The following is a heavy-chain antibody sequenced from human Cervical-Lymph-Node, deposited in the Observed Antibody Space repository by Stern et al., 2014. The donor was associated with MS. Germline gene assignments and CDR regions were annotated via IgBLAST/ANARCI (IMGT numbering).Heavy chain of an antibody. D-gene: IGHD1-1*01. CDR3: ARARIDDITYHYYAMDV. J-gene: IGHJ6*02. CDR2: VIPLFDVS. CDR1: GGTFSNCA. Sequence: QVQLVQSGAEVKKPGSSVKVSCKASGGTFSNCAISWVRQAPGQGLEWMGGVIPLFDVSNYAQNFQGRVTITADKSTSTAYMELSSLRSDDTAIYYCARARIDDITYHYYAMDVWGQGTTVTVSS. V-gene: IGHV1-69*17.